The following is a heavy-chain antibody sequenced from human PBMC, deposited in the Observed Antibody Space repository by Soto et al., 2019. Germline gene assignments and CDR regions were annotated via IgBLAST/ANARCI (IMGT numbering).Heavy chain of an antibody. D-gene: IGHD2-15*01. CDR2: IYYSGGT. V-gene: IGHV4-28*01. CDR1: GYSISSSDW. CDR3: ARNRDGLASTGYDY. J-gene: IGHJ4*02. Sequence: QVQLQESGPGLVKPSDTLSLTCAVSGYSISSSDWWGWIRQPPGKGLEWIGYIYYSGGTYYNPSLRSRVNMSVDTSKNQFSLRLSSVTAVDTALYYCARNRDGLASTGYDYWGQGTLVTVSS.